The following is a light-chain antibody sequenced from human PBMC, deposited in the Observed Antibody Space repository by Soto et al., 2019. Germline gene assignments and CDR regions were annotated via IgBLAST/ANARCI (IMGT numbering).Light chain of an antibody. CDR1: QSVSSN. CDR2: GES. J-gene: IGKJ1*01. CDR3: QQYHSYWT. Sequence: EILMTQSPATLSVSPGARATLSCRSSQSVSSNLAWYQQKPGQGPRLLIYGESTRATGIPARFSGSGSGTEFTLTISILQTDDFSTYYCQQYHSYWTVGPGTKVEIK. V-gene: IGKV3-15*01.